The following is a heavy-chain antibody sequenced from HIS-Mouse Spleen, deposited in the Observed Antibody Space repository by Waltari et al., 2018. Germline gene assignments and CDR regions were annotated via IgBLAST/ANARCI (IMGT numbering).Heavy chain of an antibody. D-gene: IGHD1-26*01. CDR3: ARSPGSYHYDAFDI. V-gene: IGHV3-48*01. J-gene: IGHJ3*02. Sequence: ADSVKGRFTISRDNAKNSLYLQMNSLRAEDTAVYYCARSPGSYHYDAFDIWGQGTMVTVSS.